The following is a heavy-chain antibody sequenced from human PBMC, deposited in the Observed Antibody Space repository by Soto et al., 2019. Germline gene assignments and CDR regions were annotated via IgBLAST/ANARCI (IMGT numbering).Heavy chain of an antibody. CDR1: GADMNTYS. D-gene: IGHD6-19*01. Sequence: PSXTLSLTCSVSGADMNTYSWTWIRQPAGKILEWIGRIYTSASINYNPSLKGRVTLSVDTSTNQVSLRLASVTAADTAIYYCARDREAGYNFYYGMDVWGQGTTVTVSS. CDR2: IYTSASI. V-gene: IGHV4-4*07. J-gene: IGHJ6*02. CDR3: ARDREAGYNFYYGMDV.